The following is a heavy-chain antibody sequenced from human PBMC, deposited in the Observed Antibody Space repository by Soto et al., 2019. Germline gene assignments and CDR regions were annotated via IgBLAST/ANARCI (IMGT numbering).Heavy chain of an antibody. CDR1: GDSVSSNSAA. CDR3: ASDASPRAGGTTTYYYGLDV. Sequence: PSQTLSLTCAISGDSVSSNSAAWNWIRQSPSRGLEWLGRTYYRSKWYNDYAVSVKSRITINPDTSKNQFSLQLNSVTPEDTAVYQCASDASPRAGGTTTYYYGLDVWGQGTTVTVSS. D-gene: IGHD4-4*01. V-gene: IGHV6-1*01. CDR2: TYYRSKWYN. J-gene: IGHJ6*02.